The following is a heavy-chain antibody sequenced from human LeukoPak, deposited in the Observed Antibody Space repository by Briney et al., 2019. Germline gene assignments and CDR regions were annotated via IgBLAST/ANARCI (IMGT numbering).Heavy chain of an antibody. CDR1: GFSFSSNW. CDR3: AARPRIQLRDWYMDV. V-gene: IGHV3-7*03. CDR2: IKEDGSEK. D-gene: IGHD5-18*01. Sequence: PGGSLRLSCAASGFSFSSNWMSWVRQAPGKGLEWVANIKEDGSEKYYVDSVKGRFTISRDNAKKSLYLQMNSLRAEDTAVYYCAARPRIQLRDWYMDVWGKGTTVTISS. J-gene: IGHJ6*03.